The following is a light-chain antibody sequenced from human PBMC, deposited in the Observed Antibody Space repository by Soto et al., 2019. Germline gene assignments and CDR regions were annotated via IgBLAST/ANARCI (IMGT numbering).Light chain of an antibody. Sequence: DIQLTQSPSFLSASVGDRVTITCRASQGISSYLAWYQQKPGKAPKLLIYAAFTLQIVVPSRFSGSRSATEFTLTISSLQPEDFAIYYCQRFNTYPFTFGPGTKVDIK. J-gene: IGKJ3*01. V-gene: IGKV1-9*01. CDR3: QRFNTYPFT. CDR1: QGISSY. CDR2: AAF.